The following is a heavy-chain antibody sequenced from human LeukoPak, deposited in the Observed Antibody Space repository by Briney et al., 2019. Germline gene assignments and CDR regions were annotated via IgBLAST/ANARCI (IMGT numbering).Heavy chain of an antibody. D-gene: IGHD6-13*01. Sequence: TSETLSLTCTVSDDSITFYYWTWLRQPPGKGLEWIGYIAHTRSTKYNPSLNRRVTISRDTTKNHFSLKLSSATATDTAVYFSARECVTSSTWYSTYYYWFYMDVWGKGTTVTVSS. J-gene: IGHJ6*03. CDR3: ARECVTSSTWYSTYYYWFYMDV. V-gene: IGHV4-59*01. CDR2: IAHTRST. CDR1: DDSITFYY.